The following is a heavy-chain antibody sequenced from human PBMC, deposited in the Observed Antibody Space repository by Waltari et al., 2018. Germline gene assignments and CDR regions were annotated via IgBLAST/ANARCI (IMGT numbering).Heavy chain of an antibody. D-gene: IGHD3-10*01. J-gene: IGHJ6*02. V-gene: IGHV1-69*12. CDR2: IIPIFGTA. Sequence: QVQLVQSGAEVKKPGSSVKVSCKASGATFSSYAISWVRQAPGQGLEWMGGIIPIFGTANHAQKFQGRVTITADESTSTAYVELSSLRSEDTAVYYCARDLEVRGIYYYGMDVWGQGTTVTVSS. CDR1: GATFSSYA. CDR3: ARDLEVRGIYYYGMDV.